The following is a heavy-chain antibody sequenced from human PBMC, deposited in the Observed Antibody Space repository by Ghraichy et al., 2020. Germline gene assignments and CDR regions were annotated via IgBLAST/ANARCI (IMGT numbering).Heavy chain of an antibody. CDR1: GFTFDDYA. Sequence: SLNISCAASGFTFDDYAMHWVRQAPGKGLEWVSGISWNSGSIGYADSVKGRFTISRDNAKNSLYLQMNSLRAEDTALYYCAKDKSAAAGTEGYYFDYWGQGTLVTVSS. J-gene: IGHJ4*02. CDR3: AKDKSAAAGTEGYYFDY. CDR2: ISWNSGSI. V-gene: IGHV3-9*01. D-gene: IGHD6-13*01.